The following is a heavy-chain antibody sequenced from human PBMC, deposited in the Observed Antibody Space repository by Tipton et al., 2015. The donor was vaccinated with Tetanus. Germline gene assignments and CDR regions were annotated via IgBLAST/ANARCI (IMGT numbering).Heavy chain of an antibody. V-gene: IGHV4-4*02. CDR3: ARVRGSYYYFYGMDV. D-gene: IGHD1-26*01. CDR2: IFHSGST. CDR1: GGSISNTNW. J-gene: IGHJ6*02. Sequence: GLVKPSETLSLTCAVSGGSISNTNWWTWVRQPPGKGLEWIGEIFHSGSTNYNPSLKSRVTISVDKSKNQFSLRLSSVTAADTAVYFCARVRGSYYYFYGMDVWGQGTTVTVSS.